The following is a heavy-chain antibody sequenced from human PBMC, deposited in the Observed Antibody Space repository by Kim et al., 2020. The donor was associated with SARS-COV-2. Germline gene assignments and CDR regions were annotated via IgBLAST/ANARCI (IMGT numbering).Heavy chain of an antibody. CDR1: GFTFSSYA. D-gene: IGHD6-19*01. V-gene: IGHV3-30-3*01. CDR2: ISYDGSNK. J-gene: IGHJ6*02. CDR3: AREGPRAVAGKMRGYYYYGMDV. Sequence: GGSLRLSCAASGFTFSSYAMHWVRQAPGKGLEWVAVISYDGSNKYYADSVKGRFTISRDNSKNTLYLQMNSLRAEDTAVYYCAREGPRAVAGKMRGYYYYGMDVWGQGTTGTVSS.